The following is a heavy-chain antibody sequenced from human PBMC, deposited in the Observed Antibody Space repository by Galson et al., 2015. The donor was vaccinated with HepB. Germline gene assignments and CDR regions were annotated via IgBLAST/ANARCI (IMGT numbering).Heavy chain of an antibody. V-gene: IGHV1-69*13. CDR2: IIPIFGTA. CDR1: GGTFSSYA. Sequence: SVKVSCKASGGTFSSYAISWVRQAPGQGLEWMGGIIPIFGTANYAQKFQGRVTITADESTSTAYMELSSLRSEDTAVYYCARGSSDGTPFDYWGQGTLVTVSS. D-gene: IGHD1-7*01. CDR3: ARGSSDGTPFDY. J-gene: IGHJ4*02.